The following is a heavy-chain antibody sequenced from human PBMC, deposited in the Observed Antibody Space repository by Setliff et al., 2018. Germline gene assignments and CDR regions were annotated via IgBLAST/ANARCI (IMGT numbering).Heavy chain of an antibody. CDR1: GFTFSSHW. J-gene: IGHJ4*02. V-gene: IGHV3-20*04. D-gene: IGHD2-2*01. Sequence: GGSLRLSCAASGFTFSSHWMHWVRQAPGKGLEWISGINWNGAGTGYADSVKGRFTISRDNAENSLYLQMNSLRGEDTAVYYCARSETCHSTHCSPYDYWGQGTPVTVSS. CDR2: INWNGAGT. CDR3: ARSETCHSTHCSPYDY.